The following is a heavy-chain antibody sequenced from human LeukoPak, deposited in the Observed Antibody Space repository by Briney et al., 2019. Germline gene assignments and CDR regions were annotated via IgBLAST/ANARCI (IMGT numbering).Heavy chain of an antibody. CDR2: ICGGGGRA. CDR3: AKGGRFGGNSWFDH. CDR1: GFTLRRYA. J-gene: IGHJ5*02. V-gene: IGHV3-23*01. Sequence: GGSLRLSCADSGFTLRRYAMKWVREAPGKGRERVSGICGGGGRANYADSVKGRFTISRDNSKNPLYVQMNSLIAADTAVYYCAKGGRFGGNSWFDHWGQGTLVTVSS. D-gene: IGHD4-23*01.